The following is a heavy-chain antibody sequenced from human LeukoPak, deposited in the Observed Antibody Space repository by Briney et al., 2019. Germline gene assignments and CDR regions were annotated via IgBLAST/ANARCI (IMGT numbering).Heavy chain of an antibody. CDR3: VRVVRVAGTFGY. Sequence: GGSLRLSCAASGFTFSSYAMHWVRQAPGKGLEWVAVISYDGSNKYYADSVKGRFTISRDNSKNTLYLQMNSLRAEDTAVYYCVRVVRVAGTFGYWGQGTLVTVSS. V-gene: IGHV3-30-3*01. CDR2: ISYDGSNK. D-gene: IGHD6-19*01. J-gene: IGHJ4*02. CDR1: GFTFSSYA.